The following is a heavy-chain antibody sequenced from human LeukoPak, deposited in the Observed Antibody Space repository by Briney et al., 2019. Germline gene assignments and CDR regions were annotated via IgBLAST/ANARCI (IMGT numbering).Heavy chain of an antibody. CDR2: IYPGDSDT. J-gene: IGHJ3*02. V-gene: IGHV5-51*01. D-gene: IGHD3-22*01. CDR1: GYSFTSYW. Sequence: GESLKISCKGYGYSFTSYWIGWVRQMPGKGLEWMGIIYPGDSDTRYSPSFQGQVTFSADKSTSTAYLQWSSLKASDTAMYYCARSTGFYDSSGYTAFDIWGQGTMVTVSS. CDR3: ARSTGFYDSSGYTAFDI.